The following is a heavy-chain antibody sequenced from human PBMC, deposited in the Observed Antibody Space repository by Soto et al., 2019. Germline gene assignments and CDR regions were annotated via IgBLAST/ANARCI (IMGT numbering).Heavy chain of an antibody. CDR1: GFTFSSYG. Sequence: QVQLVESGGGVVQPGRSLRLSCAASGFTFSSYGMHWVRQAPGKGLEWVAVISYDGSNKYYADSVEGRFTISRDNSKNTLYLQMNSLRAEDTAVYYCAKDLGGATVTTDYWGQGTLVTVSS. CDR3: AKDLGGATVTTDY. J-gene: IGHJ4*02. CDR2: ISYDGSNK. D-gene: IGHD4-17*01. V-gene: IGHV3-30*18.